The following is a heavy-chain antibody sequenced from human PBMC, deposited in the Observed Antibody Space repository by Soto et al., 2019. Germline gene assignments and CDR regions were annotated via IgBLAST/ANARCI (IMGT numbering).Heavy chain of an antibody. D-gene: IGHD2-8*01. CDR2: IIPIFGTA. Sequence: QVQLVQSGAEVQKPGSSVKVSCKASGGTFSSYAISWVRQAPGQGLEWMGGIIPIFGTANYAQKFQGRVTITADESTSTAYMELSSLRSEDTAVYYCAREREMVYAIRTQSAGEIYYYGMDVWGQGTTVTVSS. V-gene: IGHV1-69*01. CDR3: AREREMVYAIRTQSAGEIYYYGMDV. J-gene: IGHJ6*02. CDR1: GGTFSSYA.